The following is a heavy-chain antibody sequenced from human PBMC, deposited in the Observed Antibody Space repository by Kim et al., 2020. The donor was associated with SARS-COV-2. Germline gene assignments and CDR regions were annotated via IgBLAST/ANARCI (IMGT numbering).Heavy chain of an antibody. CDR3: GKGRTGGVVAAKDY. D-gene: IGHD2-15*01. Sequence: ADSVKGRFTISRDNAKNSLYLQMNSLRAEDTALYYCGKGRTGGVVAAKDYWGQGTLVTVSS. V-gene: IGHV3-9*01. J-gene: IGHJ4*02.